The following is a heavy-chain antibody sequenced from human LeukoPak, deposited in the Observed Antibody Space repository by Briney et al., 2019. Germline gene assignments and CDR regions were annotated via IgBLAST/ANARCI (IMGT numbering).Heavy chain of an antibody. CDR2: INPNNGGT. D-gene: IGHD3-22*01. J-gene: IGHJ4*02. CDR1: GYTFTGYY. V-gene: IGHV1-2*02. CDR3: ARDQNYCHSNGYYGIDC. Sequence: ASVTVSCTASGYTFTGYYMHWVRQAPGQGLEWMGWINPNNGGTNYAQKFQDRVTMTRYTSISTAYMELSRLRSDDTAVYYCARDQNYCHSNGYYGIDCWGQGTLVTVSS.